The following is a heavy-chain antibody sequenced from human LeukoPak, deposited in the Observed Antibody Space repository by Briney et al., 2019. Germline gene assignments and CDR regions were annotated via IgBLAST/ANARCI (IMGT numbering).Heavy chain of an antibody. CDR2: IYYSGST. Sequence: PSETLSLTCTVSGGFISSYYWSWIRQPPGKGLEWIGYIYYSGSTNYIPSLKSRVTISVDTSKNQFSLKLSSVTAADTAVYYCARDLGGYSYGGGLDYWGQGTLVTVSS. CDR3: ARDLGGYSYGGGLDY. D-gene: IGHD5-18*01. V-gene: IGHV4-59*01. J-gene: IGHJ4*02. CDR1: GGFISSYY.